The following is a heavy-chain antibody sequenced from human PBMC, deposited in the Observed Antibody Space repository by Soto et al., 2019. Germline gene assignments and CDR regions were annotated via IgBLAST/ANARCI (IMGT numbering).Heavy chain of an antibody. J-gene: IGHJ4*01. CDR2: LSGSGSTT. Sequence: EVQLLESGGDLVQPGGSLRLSCAASGFSFGGYGMSWVRQAPGKGLEWVSALSGSGSTTYYADSVRGRFIISRDNSRDTLFLQMNSLRAEDKAVYFCAKASKGYTGYDLDYWGHGTVVTVSP. CDR3: AKASKGYTGYDLDY. V-gene: IGHV3-23*01. D-gene: IGHD5-12*01. CDR1: GFSFGGYG.